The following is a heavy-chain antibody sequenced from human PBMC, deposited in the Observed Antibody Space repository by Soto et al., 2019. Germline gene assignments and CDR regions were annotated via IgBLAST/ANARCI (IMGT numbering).Heavy chain of an antibody. CDR3: ARCMGFDGSGYAFFDS. D-gene: IGHD3-10*01. V-gene: IGHV3-21*01. Sequence: EVQLVESGGGLVKPGGSLRLSCAASGFTFSGHTINWVRQAPGKGLVWVSSVSSSSSYIYYADSVKGRFTVSRDNAEKSLYLQMNSLRAEDTAMYYCARCMGFDGSGYAFFDSWGQGTLVTVSS. CDR2: VSSSSSYI. J-gene: IGHJ4*02. CDR1: GFTFSGHT.